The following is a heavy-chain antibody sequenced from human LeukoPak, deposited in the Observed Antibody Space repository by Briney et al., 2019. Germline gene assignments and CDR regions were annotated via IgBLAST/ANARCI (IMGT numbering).Heavy chain of an antibody. V-gene: IGHV6-1*01. CDR1: GDSVSSSSVA. Sequence: SQTPSLTCAISGDSVSSSSVAWNWIRQSPSRGLEWLGRTYYRSKWYNDYAVSVKSRVTINPDTSKNHFSLQLNSVTPEDTAVYYCARVKGSTSGWNPFDYWGQGTLVTVSS. J-gene: IGHJ4*02. CDR2: TYYRSKWYN. D-gene: IGHD6-19*01. CDR3: ARVKGSTSGWNPFDY.